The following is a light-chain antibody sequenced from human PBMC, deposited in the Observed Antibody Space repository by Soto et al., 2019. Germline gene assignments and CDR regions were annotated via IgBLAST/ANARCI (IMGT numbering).Light chain of an antibody. V-gene: IGKV3-15*01. CDR1: QSVASN. J-gene: IGKJ4*01. CDR2: GAS. Sequence: DIVMTQSPATLSVSPGERATLSCRASQSVASNLAWYQQRPGQAPRLLIYGASTRATGVPARFSGSWSRTEFTLTIRILQSEDFAVYYCHHYNNWPHTFGGGTKVEIK. CDR3: HHYNNWPHT.